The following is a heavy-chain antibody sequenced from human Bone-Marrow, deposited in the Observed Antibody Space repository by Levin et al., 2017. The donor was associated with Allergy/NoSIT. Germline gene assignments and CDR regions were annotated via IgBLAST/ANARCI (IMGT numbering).Heavy chain of an antibody. D-gene: IGHD3-10*01. J-gene: IGHJ3*02. V-gene: IGHV6-1*01. CDR2: AYRMPI. CDR1: GDSVSSNSVA. Sequence: SQTLSLTCAISGDSVSSNSVAWNWIRLSPSRGLEWLGRAYRMPIEYAPSVRGRMTINADTPRNQVSLQLASVTPEDTALYYCARGRSSAFDIWGQGTMVTVSP. CDR3: ARGRSSAFDI.